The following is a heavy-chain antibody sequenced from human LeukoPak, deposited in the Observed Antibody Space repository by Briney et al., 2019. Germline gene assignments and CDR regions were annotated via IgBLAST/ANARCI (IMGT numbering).Heavy chain of an antibody. CDR3: AKEVTRGYYYDSSGLDY. CDR2: ISGSGDST. D-gene: IGHD3-22*01. V-gene: IGHV3-23*01. CDR1: GFTFSNYA. Sequence: GGSLRLSCAASGFTFSNYAMSWVRQAPGKGLEWVSAISGSGDSTYYADSVKGRFTISRDNSKNTLYLQVNSLRSEDTAVYYCAKEVTRGYYYDSSGLDYWGQGTLVTVSS. J-gene: IGHJ4*02.